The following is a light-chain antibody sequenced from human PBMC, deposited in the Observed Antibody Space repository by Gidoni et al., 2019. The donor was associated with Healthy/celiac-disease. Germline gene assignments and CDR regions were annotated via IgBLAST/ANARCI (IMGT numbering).Light chain of an antibody. CDR2: AAS. J-gene: IGKJ4*01. CDR1: QSVSSY. V-gene: IGKV3-11*01. Sequence: ELVLTQSPATLSLSPGERATLSCRASQSVSSYLAWYQQKPGQAPRLLISAASNRATGIPARFSGSGSGADFTLTISSLEPEDFAVYYCQQRSNWPPLTFGGGTKVEIK. CDR3: QQRSNWPPLT.